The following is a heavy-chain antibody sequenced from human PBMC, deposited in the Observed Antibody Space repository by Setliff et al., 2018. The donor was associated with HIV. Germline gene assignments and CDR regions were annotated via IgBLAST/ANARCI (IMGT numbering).Heavy chain of an antibody. Sequence: GASVKVSCKASGYTFTRYGISWVRQAPGQGLEWMGWISAYNGNTNYAQKLQGRVTMTTDTSTSTAYMELRSLRSDDTAVYYCARVLYGDYGGDINWLDPWGQGTLVTVSS. J-gene: IGHJ5*02. CDR3: ARVLYGDYGGDINWLDP. CDR2: ISAYNGNT. V-gene: IGHV1-18*01. CDR1: GYTFTRYG. D-gene: IGHD4-17*01.